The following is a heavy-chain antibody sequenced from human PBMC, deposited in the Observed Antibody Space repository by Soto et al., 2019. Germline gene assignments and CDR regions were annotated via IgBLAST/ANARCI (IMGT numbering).Heavy chain of an antibody. CDR3: ARGLGGRMDD. Sequence: QVQLVQSGAEVKKPGSSVRVSCKASGTIFSSYTISWVRQAPGQGLEWMGRIIPILGETNSAQKFQGRVTLTADKSTNTAYMELNSLRLGDTAVYYCARGLGGRMDDW. D-gene: IGHD3-16*01. V-gene: IGHV1-69*08. CDR2: IIPILGET. J-gene: IGHJ6*01. CDR1: GTIFSSYT.